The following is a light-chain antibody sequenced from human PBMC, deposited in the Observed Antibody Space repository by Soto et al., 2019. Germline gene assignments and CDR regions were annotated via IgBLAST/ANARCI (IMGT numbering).Light chain of an antibody. CDR1: QSVSSD. J-gene: IGKJ1*01. CDR3: QQYNNWRT. CDR2: DVS. Sequence: EIVMTQSPATLSVSPGERATLSCRPSQSVSSDLAWYQQKPGQAPRLLIHDVSTRATGVPARFSGSGSGTEFTLTITSLQSEDAAVYYCQQYNNWRTFGQGTKVDIK. V-gene: IGKV3-15*01.